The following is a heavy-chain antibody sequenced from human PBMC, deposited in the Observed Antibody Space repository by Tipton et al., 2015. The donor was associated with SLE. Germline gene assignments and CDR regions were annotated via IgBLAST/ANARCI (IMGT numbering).Heavy chain of an antibody. CDR1: GGSISSHY. CDR3: AREGEVTTSPYYFDY. CDR2: IYYSGST. Sequence: TLSLTCTVSGGSISSHYWSWIRQPPGKGLEWIGYIYYSGSTYYNPSLKSRVTISVDTSKNQFSLKLCSVTAADTAVYYCAREGEVTTSPYYFDYWGQGTLVTVSS. V-gene: IGHV4-59*11. J-gene: IGHJ4*02. D-gene: IGHD4-17*01.